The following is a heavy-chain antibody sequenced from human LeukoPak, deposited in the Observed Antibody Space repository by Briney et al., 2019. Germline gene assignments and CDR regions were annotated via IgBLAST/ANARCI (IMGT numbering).Heavy chain of an antibody. CDR1: GYTFTSYG. CDR2: ISAYNGNT. V-gene: IGHV1-18*04. CDR3: ARDPDYDILTGYSDAFDI. Sequence: SVKVSCKASGYTFTSYGISWVRQAPGQGLEWMGWISAYNGNTNYAQKLQGRVTMTTDTSTSTAYMELRSLRSDDTAVYYCARDPDYDILTGYSDAFDIWGQGTMVTVSS. D-gene: IGHD3-9*01. J-gene: IGHJ3*02.